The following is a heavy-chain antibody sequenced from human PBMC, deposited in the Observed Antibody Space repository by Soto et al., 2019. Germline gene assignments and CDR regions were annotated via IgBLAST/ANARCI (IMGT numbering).Heavy chain of an antibody. D-gene: IGHD6-19*01. CDR2: INPNSGGT. J-gene: IGHJ6*02. CDR1: GYTFTDYY. Sequence: QVQLVQSGAEVKKPGASVKVSCKASGYTFTDYYMHWVRQAPGHGLEWMGWINPNSGGTNYAQKFQGRVTMTRYTSISTAYMELNRLRSDDTAVYYCARDQSPSSGWPGMDVWGQGTTVTVSS. CDR3: ARDQSPSSGWPGMDV. V-gene: IGHV1-2*02.